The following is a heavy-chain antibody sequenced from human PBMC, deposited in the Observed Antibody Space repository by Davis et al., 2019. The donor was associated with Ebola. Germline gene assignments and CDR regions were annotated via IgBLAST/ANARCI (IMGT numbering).Heavy chain of an antibody. V-gene: IGHV1-69*04. CDR2: IIPILGIA. CDR3: ARGGYSYGYYYYGMDV. CDR1: GGTFSSYA. Sequence: SVKVSCKASGGTFSSYAISWVRQAPGQGLEWMGRIIPILGIANYAQKFQGWVTMTRDTSISTAYMELSRLRSDDTAVYYCARGGYSYGYYYYGMDVWGQGTTVTVSS. D-gene: IGHD5-18*01. J-gene: IGHJ6*02.